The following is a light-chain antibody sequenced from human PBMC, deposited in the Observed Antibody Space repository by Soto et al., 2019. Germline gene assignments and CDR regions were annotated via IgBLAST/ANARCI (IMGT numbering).Light chain of an antibody. V-gene: IGKV3-15*01. CDR1: QSVGSN. Sequence: EIVMTQSPATLSLSPGERATLSCRASQSVGSNLAWYQQKPGQPPRLLIYAVSSRATGFPARFSGSGSGTEVTLTISSRQSEDFAVYYCQQYHQWPPITFGQGTRLEIK. CDR3: QQYHQWPPIT. J-gene: IGKJ5*01. CDR2: AVS.